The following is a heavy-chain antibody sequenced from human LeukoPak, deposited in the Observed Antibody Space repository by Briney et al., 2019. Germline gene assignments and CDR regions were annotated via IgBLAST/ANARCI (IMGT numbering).Heavy chain of an antibody. CDR2: IKSETDGGTT. V-gene: IGHV3-15*01. D-gene: IGHD2-2*01. Sequence: GGSLRLSCAASGLTFNNTWMSWVRLAPGKGLEWVGRIKSETDGGTTEDAAPGRGRFTISRYDSENTLFLQMNSLKTEDTALYYCATTWSTTKCFDYWGRGTMVTVSS. CDR3: ATTWSTTKCFDY. CDR1: GLTFNNTW. J-gene: IGHJ4*02.